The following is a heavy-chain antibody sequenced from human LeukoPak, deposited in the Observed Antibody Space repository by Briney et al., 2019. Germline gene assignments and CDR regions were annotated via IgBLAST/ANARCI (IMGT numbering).Heavy chain of an antibody. V-gene: IGHV1-2*02. D-gene: IGHD3-22*01. Sequence: GASVKVSCKASGYTFTSYGISWVRQAPGQGLEWMGWINPNSGGTNYAQKFQGRVTMARDTSISTAYMELSRLRSDDTAVYYCARVNYYDSSGRRRPFDYWGQGTLVTVSS. CDR3: ARVNYYDSSGRRRPFDY. J-gene: IGHJ4*02. CDR1: GYTFTSYG. CDR2: INPNSGGT.